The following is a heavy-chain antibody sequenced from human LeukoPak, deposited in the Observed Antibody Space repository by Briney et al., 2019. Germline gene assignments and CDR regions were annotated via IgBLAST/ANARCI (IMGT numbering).Heavy chain of an antibody. Sequence: GGSLRLSCAASGFTFSSYGMHRVRQAPGKGLEWVAFIRYDGSNKYYADCVKGRFTISRDNSKNTLYLQMNSLRAEDTAVYYCARSGLSRFDYWGQGTLVTVSS. CDR1: GFTFSSYG. CDR3: ARSGLSRFDY. D-gene: IGHD4/OR15-4a*01. J-gene: IGHJ4*02. V-gene: IGHV3-30*02. CDR2: IRYDGSNK.